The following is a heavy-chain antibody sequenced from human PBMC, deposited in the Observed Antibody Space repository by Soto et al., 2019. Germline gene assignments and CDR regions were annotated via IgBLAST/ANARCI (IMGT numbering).Heavy chain of an antibody. CDR1: GGSFSGYY. D-gene: IGHD4-17*01. CDR3: ARVTVTAYYYYYYYMDV. CDR2: INHSGST. V-gene: IGHV4-34*01. Sequence: SETLSLTCAVYGGSFSGYYWSWIRQPPGKGLEWIGEINHSGSTNYNPSLKSRVTISVDTSKNQFSLKLSSVTAADTAVYYCARVTVTAYYYYYYYMDVWGKGTTVTVSS. J-gene: IGHJ6*03.